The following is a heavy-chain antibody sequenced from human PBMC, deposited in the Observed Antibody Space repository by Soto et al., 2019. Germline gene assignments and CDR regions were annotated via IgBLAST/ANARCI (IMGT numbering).Heavy chain of an antibody. Sequence: QVQLQESGPGLVKPSQTLSLTCTVSGGSISSGGYYWNWIRQHPGKGLEWIGYIYYSGSTYYNPSLKSPVTQIVDPFKDPFPLEARSGAAPEPALYYCARSLFPWGQGTLVTVSS. CDR2: IYYSGST. J-gene: IGHJ5*02. CDR3: ARSLFP. D-gene: IGHD3-16*01. V-gene: IGHV4-31*01. CDR1: GGSISSGGYY.